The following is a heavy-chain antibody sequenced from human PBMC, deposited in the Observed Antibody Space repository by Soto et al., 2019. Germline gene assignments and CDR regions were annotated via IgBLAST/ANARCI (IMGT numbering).Heavy chain of an antibody. J-gene: IGHJ6*02. CDR2: IYYSGST. Sequence: QVQLQESGPGLVKPSETLSLTCTVSGGSISSYYWSWIRQPPGKGLEWIGYIYYSGSTNYNPSLKSRVTISVDTSKNQFSLKLSSVTAADTAVYYCARGLQQPRYGMDVWGQGITVTVSS. CDR1: GGSISSYY. CDR3: ARGLQQPRYGMDV. D-gene: IGHD6-13*01. V-gene: IGHV4-59*01.